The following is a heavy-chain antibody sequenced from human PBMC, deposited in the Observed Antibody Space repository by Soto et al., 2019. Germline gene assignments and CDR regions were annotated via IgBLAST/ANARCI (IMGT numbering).Heavy chain of an antibody. CDR3: AREKIAAAEDYYYYYGMDV. V-gene: IGHV3-30-3*01. J-gene: IGHJ6*02. D-gene: IGHD6-13*01. CDR2: ISYDGSNK. Sequence: QVQLVESGGGVVQPGRSLRLSCAASGFTFSSYAMHWVRQAPGKGLEWVAVISYDGSNKYYADSVKGRFTISRDNSKNTLYLQMNSLRAEDTAVYYCAREKIAAAEDYYYYYGMDVWGQGTTVTVSS. CDR1: GFTFSSYA.